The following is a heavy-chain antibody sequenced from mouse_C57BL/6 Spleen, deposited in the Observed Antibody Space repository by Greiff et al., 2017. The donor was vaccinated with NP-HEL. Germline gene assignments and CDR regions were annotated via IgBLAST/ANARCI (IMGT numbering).Heavy chain of an antibody. D-gene: IGHD1-1*02. CDR2: IWSDGST. J-gene: IGHJ4*01. CDR1: GFSLTSYG. V-gene: IGHV2-6*03. CDR3: AREGGNPYYYAMDY. Sequence: QVQLKESGPGLVAPSQSLSITCTVSGFSLTSYGVHWVRQPPGKGLEWLVVIWSDGSTTYNSALNSRLSISKDNSKSQVFLKMNSLQTDDTAMYYCAREGGNPYYYAMDYWGQGTSVTVSS.